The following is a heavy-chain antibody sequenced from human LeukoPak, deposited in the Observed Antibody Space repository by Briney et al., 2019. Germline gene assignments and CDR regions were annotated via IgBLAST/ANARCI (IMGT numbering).Heavy chain of an antibody. V-gene: IGHV3-21*01. J-gene: IGHJ6*03. CDR2: ISSTSSYI. D-gene: IGHD6-13*01. CDR3: ARILVAAAGYYYYMDV. Sequence: PGGSLRLSCVASGFTFSSYSMNWVRQAPGKGLEWVSSISSTSSYIYYADSVKGRFTISRDNAKNSLYLQMNSLRAEDTAVYYCARILVAAAGYYYYMDVWGKGTTVTVSS. CDR1: GFTFSSYS.